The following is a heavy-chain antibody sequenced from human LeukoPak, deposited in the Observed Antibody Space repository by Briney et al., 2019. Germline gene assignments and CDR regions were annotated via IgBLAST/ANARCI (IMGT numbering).Heavy chain of an antibody. J-gene: IGHJ4*02. CDR1: GFTFDDYA. CDR3: ASHYDFWSGYEYYFDY. V-gene: IGHV3-9*01. Sequence: PGRSLRLSCAASGFTFDDYAMHWVRQAPGKGLEWVSGISWSSDNIDYADSVKGRFTISRDNAKNSLYLQMNSLRAEDTAVYYCASHYDFWSGYEYYFDYWGQGTLVTVSS. CDR2: ISWSSDNI. D-gene: IGHD3-3*01.